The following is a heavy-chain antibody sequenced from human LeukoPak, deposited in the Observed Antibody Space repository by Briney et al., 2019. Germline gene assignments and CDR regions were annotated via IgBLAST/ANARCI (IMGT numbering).Heavy chain of an antibody. Sequence: ASVKVSCKTSGYTFSTYALNWVRQAPGQGLEWVGLISAYNGNTNYAQKLQGRVTMTTDTSTSTAYMELRSLRSDDTAVYYCAREGKEYLWGYYYYMDVWGKGTTVTVSS. CDR3: AREGKEYLWGYYYYMDV. V-gene: IGHV1-18*01. CDR2: ISAYNGNT. D-gene: IGHD3-3*01. CDR1: GYTFSTYA. J-gene: IGHJ6*03.